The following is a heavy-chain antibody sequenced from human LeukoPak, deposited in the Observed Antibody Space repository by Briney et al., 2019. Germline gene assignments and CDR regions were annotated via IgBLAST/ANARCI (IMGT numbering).Heavy chain of an antibody. CDR3: ARSSKYYDFWSGYYIPHYYYGMDV. CDR2: INHSGST. V-gene: IGHV4-34*01. Sequence: SETLSLTCAVYGGSFSGYYWSWIRQPPGKGLEWIGEINHSGSTNYNPSLMSRVTISVDTSKNQFSLKLSSVTAADTAVYYCARSSKYYDFWSGYYIPHYYYGMDVWGQGTTVTVSS. CDR1: GGSFSGYY. D-gene: IGHD3-3*01. J-gene: IGHJ6*02.